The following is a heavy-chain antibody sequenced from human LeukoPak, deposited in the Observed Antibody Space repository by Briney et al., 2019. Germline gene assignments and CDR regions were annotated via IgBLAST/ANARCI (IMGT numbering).Heavy chain of an antibody. CDR1: GYTFTSYY. D-gene: IGHD1-26*01. Sequence: GASVKVSCKASGYTFTSYYMHWVRQAPGQGLEWMGIINPSGGSTSYAQKFQGRVTMTRDTSTSTVYMELSSLRSEDTAVYYCARDVLVGATPAYYYYYSMDVWGQGTTVTVSS. J-gene: IGHJ6*02. V-gene: IGHV1-46*01. CDR2: INPSGGST. CDR3: ARDVLVGATPAYYYYYSMDV.